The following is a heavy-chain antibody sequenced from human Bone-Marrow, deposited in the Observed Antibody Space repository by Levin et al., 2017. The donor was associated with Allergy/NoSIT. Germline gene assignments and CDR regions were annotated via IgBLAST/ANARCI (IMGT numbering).Heavy chain of an antibody. CDR2: IDQSGNT. CDR1: NSSISSDFH. Sequence: SETLSLTCAVSNSSISSDFHWGWIRQPPGKGLEWIGSIDQSGNTYYNPSLKSRVTISLDTSKNQFSLRLTSVTAADPAVYYCARTLGYCSGDGCYYYFDQWGQGTLVTVSS. V-gene: IGHV4-38-2*01. D-gene: IGHD2-15*01. J-gene: IGHJ4*02. CDR3: ARTLGYCSGDGCYYYFDQ.